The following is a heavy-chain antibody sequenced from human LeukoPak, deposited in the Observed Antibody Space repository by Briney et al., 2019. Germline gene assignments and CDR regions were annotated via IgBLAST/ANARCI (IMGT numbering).Heavy chain of an antibody. CDR3: ARGPPVTTLFRPYNWFDP. V-gene: IGHV3-74*01. CDR1: GFTFSSYW. Sequence: GGSLRLSCAASGFTFSSYWMHWVRQAPGKGLVWVSRINSDGGSTSYADSVKGRFTISRDNAKNTLYLQMNSLRAEDTAVYYCARGPPVTTLFRPYNWFDPWGQGTLVTVSS. D-gene: IGHD4-17*01. CDR2: INSDGGST. J-gene: IGHJ5*02.